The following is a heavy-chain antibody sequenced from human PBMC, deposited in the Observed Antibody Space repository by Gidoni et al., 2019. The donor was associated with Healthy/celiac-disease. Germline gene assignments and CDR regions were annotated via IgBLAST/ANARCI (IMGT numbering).Heavy chain of an antibody. Sequence: EVQRVEPGGGLVQPGGSRSPSCAASGCPVSSNYMSWVRQAPGKGLEWVSVIYSGGSTYYADSVKGRFTISRDNSKNTLYLQMNSLRAEDTAVYYCARATNGDYNWFDPWGQGTLVTVSS. CDR2: IYSGGST. CDR1: GCPVSSNY. D-gene: IGHD4-17*01. CDR3: ARATNGDYNWFDP. J-gene: IGHJ5*02. V-gene: IGHV3-66*01.